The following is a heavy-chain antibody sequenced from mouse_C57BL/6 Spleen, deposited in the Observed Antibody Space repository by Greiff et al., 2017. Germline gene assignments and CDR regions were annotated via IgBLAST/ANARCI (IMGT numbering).Heavy chain of an antibody. J-gene: IGHJ2*01. Sequence: EVQGVESGGGLVQPGGSLSLSCAASGFTFTDYYMSWVRQPPGKALEWLGFIRNKANGYTTEYSASVKGRFTISRDNSQSILYLQMNALRAEDSATYYCARSSPYYYGSSPWYFDYWGQGTTLTVSS. CDR1: GFTFTDYY. V-gene: IGHV7-3*01. CDR2: IRNKANGYTT. D-gene: IGHD1-1*01. CDR3: ARSSPYYYGSSPWYFDY.